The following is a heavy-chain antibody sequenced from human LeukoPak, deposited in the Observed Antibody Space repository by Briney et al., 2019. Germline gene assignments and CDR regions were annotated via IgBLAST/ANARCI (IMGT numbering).Heavy chain of an antibody. V-gene: IGHV1-69*04. Sequence: GASVKVSCKASVGTFSSYAISWVRQAPGQGLEWMGRIIPILGIANYAQKFQGRVTITADKSTSTAYMELSSLRSEDTAVYYCAREGYDILTGYSKGTPFDYWGQGTLVTVSS. CDR1: VGTFSSYA. CDR3: AREGYDILTGYSKGTPFDY. CDR2: IIPILGIA. D-gene: IGHD3-9*01. J-gene: IGHJ4*02.